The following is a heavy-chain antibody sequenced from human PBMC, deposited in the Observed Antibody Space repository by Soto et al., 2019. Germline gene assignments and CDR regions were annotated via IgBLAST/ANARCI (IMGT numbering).Heavy chain of an antibody. CDR3: ARGTLNIVATTKAFDY. Sequence: ASVKVSCKASGGTFSSYAISWVRQAPGQGLEWTGGIIPIFGTANYAQKFQGRVTITADESTSTAYMELSSLRSEDTAVYYCARGTLNIVATTKAFDYWGQGTLVTVSS. J-gene: IGHJ4*02. CDR1: GGTFSSYA. CDR2: IIPIFGTA. D-gene: IGHD5-12*01. V-gene: IGHV1-69*13.